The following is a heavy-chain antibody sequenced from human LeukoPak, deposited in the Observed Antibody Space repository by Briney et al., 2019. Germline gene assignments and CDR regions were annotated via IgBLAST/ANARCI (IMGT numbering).Heavy chain of an antibody. CDR1: GYTFTGYY. Sequence: ASVKVSCKASGYTFTGYYMHWVRQAPGQGLEWMGRINPNSGGTNYAQKFQGRVTMTRDTSISTAYMELSRLRSDDTAVYYCARDHLPHIVVVANWFDPWGQGTLVTVSS. J-gene: IGHJ5*02. CDR3: ARDHLPHIVVVANWFDP. V-gene: IGHV1-2*06. CDR2: INPNSGGT. D-gene: IGHD2-2*01.